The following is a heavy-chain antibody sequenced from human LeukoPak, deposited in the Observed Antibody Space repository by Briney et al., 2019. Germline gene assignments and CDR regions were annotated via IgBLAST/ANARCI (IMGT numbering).Heavy chain of an antibody. CDR1: GFTFSSYG. CDR3: ARMSSGWYTPNLDY. J-gene: IGHJ4*02. V-gene: IGHV3-30*19. D-gene: IGHD6-19*01. CDR2: ISYDGSNK. Sequence: GGSLRLSCAASGFTFSSYGMHWVRQAPGKGLEWVAVISYDGSNKYYADSVKGRFTISRDNSKNTLYLQMNSLRAEDTAVYYCARMSSGWYTPNLDYWGQGTLVTVSS.